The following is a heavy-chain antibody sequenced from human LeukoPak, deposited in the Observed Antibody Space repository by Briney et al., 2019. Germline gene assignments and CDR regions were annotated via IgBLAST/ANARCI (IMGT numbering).Heavy chain of an antibody. J-gene: IGHJ3*02. CDR2: INHSGST. V-gene: IGHV4-34*01. CDR3: ASSSSWYGNAFDI. Sequence: SETLSLTCTVSGGSISSYKWSWIRQPPGKGLEWIGEINHSGSTNYNPSLKSRVTISVDTSKNQFSLKLSSVTAADTAVYYCASSSSWYGNAFDIWGQGTMVTVSS. CDR1: GGSISSYK. D-gene: IGHD6-13*01.